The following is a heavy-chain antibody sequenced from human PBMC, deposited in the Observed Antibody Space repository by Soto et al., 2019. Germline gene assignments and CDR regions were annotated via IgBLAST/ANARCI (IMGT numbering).Heavy chain of an antibody. CDR2: ISGSDGNT. CDR1: GFTFSTYV. CDR3: AKDRGVMINPPDFDY. V-gene: IGHV3-23*01. Sequence: PGGSLRLSYAASGFTFSTYVMSWVRQAPGKGLEWVSAISGSDGNTYYAASVKGRFTISRDNSKNTLYLQMNSLRAEDTAVYYCAKDRGVMINPPDFDYWGQGTLVTVSS. J-gene: IGHJ4*02. D-gene: IGHD3-16*01.